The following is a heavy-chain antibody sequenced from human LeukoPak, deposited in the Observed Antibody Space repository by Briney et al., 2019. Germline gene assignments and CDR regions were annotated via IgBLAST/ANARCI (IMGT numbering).Heavy chain of an antibody. D-gene: IGHD3-9*01. CDR3: ARSKDILTGYCFDY. J-gene: IGHJ4*02. Sequence: KPSETLSLTCTVSGGSISSYYWSWIRQPPGKGLEWIGYIYYSGSTNYNPSLKSRVTLSVDTSKNQFSLKLSSVTAADTAVYYCARSKDILTGYCFDYWGQGTLVTVSS. CDR1: GGSISSYY. V-gene: IGHV4-59*01. CDR2: IYYSGST.